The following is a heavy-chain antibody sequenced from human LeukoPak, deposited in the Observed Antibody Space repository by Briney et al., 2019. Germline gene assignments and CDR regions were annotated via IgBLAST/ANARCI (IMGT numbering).Heavy chain of an antibody. J-gene: IGHJ4*02. Sequence: SVKVSCKASGGTFSSYAISWVRQAPGRGLEGVGGIIPIFGTANYAQTFQGRVTLTADESTSTAYMELRSLRSEDTAVYYCARDSASSGYYSLLGYWGQGTLVTVSS. CDR1: GGTFSSYA. D-gene: IGHD3-22*01. CDR2: IIPIFGTA. V-gene: IGHV1-69*01. CDR3: ARDSASSGYYSLLGY.